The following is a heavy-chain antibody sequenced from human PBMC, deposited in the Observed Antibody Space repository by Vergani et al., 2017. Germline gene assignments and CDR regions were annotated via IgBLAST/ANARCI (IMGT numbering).Heavy chain of an antibody. J-gene: IGHJ4*02. Sequence: QVTLKESGPALVKPTQTLTLTCTFSGFSLSTSGMCVSWIRQPPGKALEWLARIDWDDDKYYSTSLKTRLTISKDTSKNQVVLTMTNMDPVDTATYYCARIQYYYDSSSYYEFFDYWGQGTLVTVSS. CDR1: GFSLSTSGMC. CDR3: ARIQYYYDSSSYYEFFDY. CDR2: IDWDDDK. D-gene: IGHD3-22*01. V-gene: IGHV2-70*15.